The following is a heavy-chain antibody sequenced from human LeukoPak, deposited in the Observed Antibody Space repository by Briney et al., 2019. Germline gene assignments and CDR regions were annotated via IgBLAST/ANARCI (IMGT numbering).Heavy chain of an antibody. CDR2: VRPDGTEK. Sequence: PGGSLRLSCAASGFTFSTYLMSWVRQAPGKGLEWVASVRPDGTEKTYVDSVKGRFTISRDNAKNSLYLQMNSLRAEDTAVFYWATSPAPNHDWGQGTLGTVSP. CDR1: GFTFSTYL. CDR3: ATSPAPNHD. V-gene: IGHV3-7*03. J-gene: IGHJ4*02.